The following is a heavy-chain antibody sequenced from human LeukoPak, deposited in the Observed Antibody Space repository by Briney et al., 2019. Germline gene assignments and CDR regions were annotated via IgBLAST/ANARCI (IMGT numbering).Heavy chain of an antibody. J-gene: IGHJ4*02. D-gene: IGHD3-3*01. Sequence: GASVKVSCKASRYTFTSYDINWVRQATGQGLEWMGWMNPNSGNTGYAQKFQGRVTMTRNTSMSTAYMELSSLRSEDTAVYYCARVLNYDFWSGYYTGMGVYNYWGQGTLVTVSS. V-gene: IGHV1-8*01. CDR2: MNPNSGNT. CDR3: ARVLNYDFWSGYYTGMGVYNY. CDR1: RYTFTSYD.